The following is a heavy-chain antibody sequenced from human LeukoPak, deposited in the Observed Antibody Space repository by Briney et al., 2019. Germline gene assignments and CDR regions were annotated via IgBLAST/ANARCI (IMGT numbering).Heavy chain of an antibody. CDR1: GGSFSDSY. D-gene: IGHD5-12*01. CDR2: INHSGST. Sequence: SETLSLTCAVYGGSFSDSYWTWIRQPPGKGLEWIGEINHSGSTNYNPSLKSRVTISVDTSKNQFSLKLSSVTAADTAVYYCARGPRGYSGYGLLRFDYWGQGTLVSVSS. J-gene: IGHJ4*02. CDR3: ARGPRGYSGYGLLRFDY. V-gene: IGHV4-34*01.